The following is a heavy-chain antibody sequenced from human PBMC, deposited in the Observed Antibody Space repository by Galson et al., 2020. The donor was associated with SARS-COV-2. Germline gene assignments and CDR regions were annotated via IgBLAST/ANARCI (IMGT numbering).Heavy chain of an antibody. D-gene: IGHD7-27*01. CDR2: FDPEDGET. CDR1: GYTLTELS. J-gene: IGHJ5*02. Sequence: ASVKVSCKGSGYTLTELSMHWVRQAPGKGLEWMGGFDPEDGETIYAQKFQGRVTMTEDTSTDTAYMELSSLRSEDTAVYYCATGSPWGRDNWFDPWGQGTLVTVSS. V-gene: IGHV1-24*01. CDR3: ATGSPWGRDNWFDP.